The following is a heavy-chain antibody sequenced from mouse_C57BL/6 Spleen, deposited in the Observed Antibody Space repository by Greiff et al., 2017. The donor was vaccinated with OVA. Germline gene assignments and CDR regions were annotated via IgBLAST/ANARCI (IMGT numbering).Heavy chain of an antibody. J-gene: IGHJ1*03. CDR3: ARDGVTTVVASYWYFDV. CDR2: ISDGGSYT. V-gene: IGHV5-4*01. D-gene: IGHD1-1*01. CDR1: GFTFSSYA. Sequence: EVHLVESGGGLVKPGGSLKLSCAASGFTFSSYAMSWVRQTPEKRLEWVATISDGGSYTYYPDNVKGRFTISRDNAKNNLYLQMSHLKSEDTAMYYCARDGVTTVVASYWYFDVWGTGTTVTVSS.